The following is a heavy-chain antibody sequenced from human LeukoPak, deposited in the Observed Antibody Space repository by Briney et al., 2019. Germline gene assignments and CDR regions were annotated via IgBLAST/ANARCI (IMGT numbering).Heavy chain of an antibody. CDR2: IYHSGST. D-gene: IGHD3-10*01. CDR3: ARHRSYYFDY. J-gene: IGHJ4*02. V-gene: IGHV4-30-2*05. Sequence: SETLSLTCAVSGGSISSGGYSWSWIRQPPGKGLEWIGYIYHSGSTYYNPSLKSRVTISVDTSKNQFSLKVDSVTAADTAVFYCARHRSYYFDYWGQGMLVTVSS. CDR1: GGSISSGGYS.